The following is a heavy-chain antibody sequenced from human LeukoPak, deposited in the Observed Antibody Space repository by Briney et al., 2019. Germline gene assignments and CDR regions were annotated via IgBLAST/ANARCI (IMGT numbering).Heavy chain of an antibody. CDR2: IYYSGST. CDR1: GGSFNSSSYY. D-gene: IGHD6-19*01. Sequence: SETLSLTCTVSGGSFNSSSYYWGWIRQPPGKGLEWIGSIYYSGSTYYNPSLKSRVTISVDTSKNQFSLKLSSVTAADTAVYYCARGEKQWLPRVNWFDPWGQGTLVTVSS. J-gene: IGHJ5*02. CDR3: ARGEKQWLPRVNWFDP. V-gene: IGHV4-39*07.